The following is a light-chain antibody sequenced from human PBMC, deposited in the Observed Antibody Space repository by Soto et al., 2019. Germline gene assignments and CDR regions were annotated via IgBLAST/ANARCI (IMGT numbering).Light chain of an antibody. CDR2: DVI. CDR3: CSFAGSYV. J-gene: IGLJ1*01. V-gene: IGLV2-11*01. Sequence: QSALTQPRSVSGSPGQSVTISCTGTSSDVGGYNYVSWYQQHPGKAPKLMIYDVIKRPSGVPDRFSGSKSGNTASLTISGLQAEDEADYYCCSFAGSYVFGTWTKLTVL. CDR1: SSDVGGYNY.